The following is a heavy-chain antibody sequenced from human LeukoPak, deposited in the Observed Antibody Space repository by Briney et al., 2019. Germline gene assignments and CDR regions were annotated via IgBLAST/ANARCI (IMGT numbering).Heavy chain of an antibody. CDR1: GFTVSSNY. V-gene: IGHV3-53*01. Sequence: GGSLRLSCAVSGFTVSSNYMTWVRQAPGKGLEWVSVIYSGGSIYYADSVKGRFTISRDISKNTVDLQLNSLRAEDTAVYYCASGKETSMAQCYWGQGTLVTVSS. D-gene: IGHD5-18*01. J-gene: IGHJ4*02. CDR3: ASGKETSMAQCY. CDR2: IYSGGSI.